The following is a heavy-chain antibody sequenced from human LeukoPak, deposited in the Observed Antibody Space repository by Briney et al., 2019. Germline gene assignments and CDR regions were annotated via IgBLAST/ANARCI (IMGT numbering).Heavy chain of an antibody. D-gene: IGHD4-11*01. CDR1: GGSFSGYA. Sequence: VASVKVSCKASGGSFSGYAVSWVRQAPGRGLEWMGGIIPILASVDYGTTKYAQKFQGSVTITADESTSTVYMELSSLTSEDTAVYYCARHSNMDAYYYLHGMDVWGQGTAVTVSS. V-gene: IGHV1-69*01. CDR3: ARHSNMDAYYYLHGMDV. CDR2: IIPILASVDYGTT. J-gene: IGHJ6*02.